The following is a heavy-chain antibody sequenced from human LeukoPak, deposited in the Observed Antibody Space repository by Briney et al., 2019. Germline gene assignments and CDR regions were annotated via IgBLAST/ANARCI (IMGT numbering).Heavy chain of an antibody. D-gene: IGHD2-8*01. CDR2: IIPIFGTA. CDR3: ARGHCTNGVCYRLWFDP. Sequence: SVKVSCKASGGTFSSYAISWVRQAPGQGLEWMGGIIPIFGTANYAQKFQGRVTITADESTSTAYMELSSLRSEDTAVYYCARGHCTNGVCYRLWFDPWGQGTLVTVSS. J-gene: IGHJ5*02. CDR1: GGTFSSYA. V-gene: IGHV1-69*13.